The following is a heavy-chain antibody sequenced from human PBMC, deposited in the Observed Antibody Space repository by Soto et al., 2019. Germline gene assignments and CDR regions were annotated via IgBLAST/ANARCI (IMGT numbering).Heavy chain of an antibody. D-gene: IGHD6-13*01. CDR1: GFTFGDYA. V-gene: IGHV3-49*03. CDR2: IRSKAYGGTT. CDR3: TRDVIGPKPISAIAAAGSWFDP. J-gene: IGHJ5*02. Sequence: PGGSLRLSCTASGFTFGDYAMSWFRQAPGKGLEWVGFIRSKAYGGTTEYAASVKGRFTISRDDSKSIAYLQMNSLKTEDTAVYYCTRDVIGPKPISAIAAAGSWFDPWGQGTLVTVSS.